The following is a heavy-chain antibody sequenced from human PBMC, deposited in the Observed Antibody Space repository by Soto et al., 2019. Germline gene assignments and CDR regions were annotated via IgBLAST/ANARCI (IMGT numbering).Heavy chain of an antibody. V-gene: IGHV3-11*01. D-gene: IGHD1-20*01. CDR3: ASATSLFCLTRSRYRGSFDY. Sequence: GGSLRLSCAASGFTFSDYYMSWIRQAPGKGLEWVSLISSSGTIADADSVKGRFTISRDNAKNSLYLQMSSLRADDTAFYYCASATSLFCLTRSRYRGSFDYWGQGPLVTVSS. CDR2: ISSSGTI. CDR1: GFTFSDYY. J-gene: IGHJ4*02.